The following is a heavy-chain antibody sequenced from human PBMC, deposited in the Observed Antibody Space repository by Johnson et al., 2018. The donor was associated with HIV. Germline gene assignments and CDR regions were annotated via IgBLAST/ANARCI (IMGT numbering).Heavy chain of an antibody. CDR3: ARDRGIAVAGGLAFDI. V-gene: IGHV3-66*03. CDR2: IYSGGST. J-gene: IGHJ3*02. Sequence: VQLVESGGGLIQPGGSLRLSCAASGFAVSGNYMSWVRQAPGKGLEWVSVIYSGGSTYYADSVKGRFTISRDNSKNTLYRQMNSLRAEDTSVYYCARDRGIAVAGGLAFDIWGQGTMVTVSS. CDR1: GFAVSGNY. D-gene: IGHD6-19*01.